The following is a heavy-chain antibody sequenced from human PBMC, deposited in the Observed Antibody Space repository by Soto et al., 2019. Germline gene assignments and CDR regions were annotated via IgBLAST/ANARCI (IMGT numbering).Heavy chain of an antibody. Sequence: ASVNVSCKASGYSFSSYYMHWVRQAPGEGLEWTGVINPSGDSINYAQKFQGRVTMTKDTSTSTLFMEVSSLRSEDSAVYFCARYWEFAYWGHGTLV. D-gene: IGHD1-26*01. J-gene: IGHJ4*01. CDR2: INPSGDSI. CDR3: ARYWEFAY. V-gene: IGHV1-46*01. CDR1: GYSFSSYY.